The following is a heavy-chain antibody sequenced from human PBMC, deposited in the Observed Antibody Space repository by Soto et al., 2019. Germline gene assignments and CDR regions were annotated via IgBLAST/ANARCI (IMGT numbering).Heavy chain of an antibody. D-gene: IGHD1-20*01. Sequence: KTSETLSLTCAVSGASISGSYYYWAWLRQSPGKGPEWIGSVFYTGFTSYNPSLESRVSVSVDTPKSQFSLKLSAVTAADTAVYYCATSQKGYNWNYFDHWGQGALVTVSS. CDR3: ATSQKGYNWNYFDH. J-gene: IGHJ4*02. CDR2: VFYTGFT. V-gene: IGHV4-39*01. CDR1: GASISGSYYY.